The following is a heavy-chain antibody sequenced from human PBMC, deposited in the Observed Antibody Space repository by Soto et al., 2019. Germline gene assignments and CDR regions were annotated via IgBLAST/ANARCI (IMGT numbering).Heavy chain of an antibody. CDR2: IHPSKSST. Sequence: RESPKLSCKVSGYHFKHYWVAWGLLMPGKGLEWMGIIHPSKSSTRYSPSFEGQVTISADESISTAYLQWSSLKASDAAMYYCARDLDYGGSSENFDIWGQGTMVTVS. J-gene: IGHJ3*02. CDR1: GYHFKHYW. CDR3: ARDLDYGGSSENFDI. V-gene: IGHV5-51*01. D-gene: IGHD2-15*01.